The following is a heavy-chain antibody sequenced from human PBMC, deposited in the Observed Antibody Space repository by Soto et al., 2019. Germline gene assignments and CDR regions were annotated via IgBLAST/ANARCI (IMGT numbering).Heavy chain of an antibody. V-gene: IGHV4-59*01. J-gene: IGHJ4*02. D-gene: IGHD1-7*01. CDR2: IYYSGTN. CDR3: ARNWGTTLDY. CDR1: GGSISSYY. Sequence: QVQLQESGPGLVKPSETLSLTCTVSGGSISSYYWSWIRQSPGKGLEWIGYIYYSGTNNYNPHLKIRVTISVDPSKNLFSLKLSSVTAADTAVYYCARNWGTTLDYWGQGTLVTVSS.